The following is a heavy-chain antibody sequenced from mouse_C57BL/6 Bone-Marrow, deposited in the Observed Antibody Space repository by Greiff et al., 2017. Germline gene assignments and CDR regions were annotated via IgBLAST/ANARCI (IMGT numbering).Heavy chain of an antibody. D-gene: IGHD1-1*01. CDR3: AAIYYYGSSYYYAMDY. V-gene: IGHV1-81*01. J-gene: IGHJ4*01. CDR1: GYTFTSYG. CDR2: IDPRSGNT. Sequence: VKLMESGAELARPGASVKLSCKASGYTFTSYGISWVKQRTGQGLEWIGEIDPRSGNTYYNEKFKGKATLTADKSSSTAYMELRSLTSEDSAVYFCAAIYYYGSSYYYAMDYWGQGTSVTVSS.